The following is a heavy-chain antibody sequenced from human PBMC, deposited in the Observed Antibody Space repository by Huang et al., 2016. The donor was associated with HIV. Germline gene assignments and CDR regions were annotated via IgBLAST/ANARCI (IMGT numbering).Heavy chain of an antibody. V-gene: IGHV1-8*01. CDR3: ARLTSGWYQDY. Sequence: QVQLVQSGPEVKKPGASVKVSCQTSGYIFSNYDINWVRQAPGQGRQWMGWLNTNSGKTAYGQNFQGRVTLTRSTSTGAAYMVVNSLTSQDTAVYYCARLTSGWYQDYWGQGTLVTVSS. J-gene: IGHJ4*02. CDR2: LNTNSGKT. D-gene: IGHD6-19*01. CDR1: GYIFSNYD.